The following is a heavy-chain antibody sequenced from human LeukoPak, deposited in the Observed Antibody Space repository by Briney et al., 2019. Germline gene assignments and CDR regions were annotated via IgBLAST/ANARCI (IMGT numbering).Heavy chain of an antibody. D-gene: IGHD6-19*01. J-gene: IGHJ4*02. CDR2: IYSGGST. CDR1: GFTVSSNY. V-gene: IGHV3-53*01. CDR3: ASMYSSGWWRAARFQYYFDY. Sequence: PGGSLRLSCAASGFTVSSNYMSWVRQAPGKGLEWVSVIYSGGSTYYADSVKGRFTISRDNSKNTLYLQMNSLRAEDTAVYYCASMYSSGWWRAARFQYYFDYWGQGTQVTVSS.